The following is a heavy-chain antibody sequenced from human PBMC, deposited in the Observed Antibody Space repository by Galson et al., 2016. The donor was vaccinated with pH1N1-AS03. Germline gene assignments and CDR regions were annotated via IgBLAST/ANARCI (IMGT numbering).Heavy chain of an antibody. CDR1: GGTFSNYV. CDR3: GRALGHNAQSSIHY. D-gene: IGHD2-2*01. CDR2: INPAFGTT. V-gene: IGHV1-69*06. Sequence: SVKVSCKASGGTFSNYVISWVRQAPGQGLEWMGGINPAFGTTKYAQKFQESVTITLDKSANTAYMEVSSLTSEDTGVYYCGRALGHNAQSSIHYWGQGTLVTVSS. J-gene: IGHJ4*02.